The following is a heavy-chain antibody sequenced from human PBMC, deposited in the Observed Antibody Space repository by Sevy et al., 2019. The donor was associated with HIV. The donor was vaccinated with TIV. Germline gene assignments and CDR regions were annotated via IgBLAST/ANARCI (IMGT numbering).Heavy chain of an antibody. CDR3: ARHFSRIASDY. CDR2: ISYSGST. J-gene: IGHJ4*02. CDR1: GGSISSSSYY. Sequence: SETLSLTCTVSGGSISSSSYYWGWIRQPPGKGLEWIGSISYSGSTYYNPSLKSRVTISVDTSKNQFSLMLSSVTAADTAVYYCARHFSRIASDYWGQGTLVTVSS. V-gene: IGHV4-39*01. D-gene: IGHD6-13*01.